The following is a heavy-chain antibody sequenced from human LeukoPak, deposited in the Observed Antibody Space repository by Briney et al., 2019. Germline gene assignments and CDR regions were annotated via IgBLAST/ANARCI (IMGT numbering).Heavy chain of an antibody. CDR3: ARDGLDYYGSGTYYMDV. CDR1: GCSISSCSYY. D-gene: IGHD3-10*01. J-gene: IGHJ6*03. Sequence: SETLSLTCSVSGCSISSCSYYWIWMPQRPGKGLVWFGRIYTSGSTNYNPSLKSRVTISVDTSKNQFSLKLSSVTAADTAVYYCARDGLDYYGSGTYYMDVWGKGTTVTISS. CDR2: IYTSGST. V-gene: IGHV4-61*02.